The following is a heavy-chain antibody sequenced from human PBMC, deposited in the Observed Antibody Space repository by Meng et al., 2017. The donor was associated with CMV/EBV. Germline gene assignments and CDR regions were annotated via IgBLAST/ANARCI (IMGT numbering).Heavy chain of an antibody. CDR3: AIGAGYLVGPSKAWLDP. CDR2: ISFGGKYI. D-gene: IGHD3-9*01. J-gene: IGHJ5*02. CDR1: TFCEFY. V-gene: IGHV3-11*01. Sequence: TFCEFYMTSFRHAPGKVLEWVAYISFGGKYINYADSVKGRFAVSRNNAENSLSLQMSSLRVEDSAVYYCAIGAGYLVGPSKAWLDPWGQGTLVTVSS.